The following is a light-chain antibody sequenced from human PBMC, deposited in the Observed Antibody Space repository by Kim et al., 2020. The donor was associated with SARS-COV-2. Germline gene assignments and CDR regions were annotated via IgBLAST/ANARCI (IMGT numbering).Light chain of an antibody. Sequence: GDRVTFTYRASQSVSRSLAWYQQKPGKAPKLLISDASDLKSGVPSRFSGSGSGTQFTLTISSLQPDDFATYFCQQYNSYSQSFGQGTKLEI. CDR2: DAS. CDR3: QQYNSYSQS. J-gene: IGKJ2*01. CDR1: QSVSRS. V-gene: IGKV1-5*01.